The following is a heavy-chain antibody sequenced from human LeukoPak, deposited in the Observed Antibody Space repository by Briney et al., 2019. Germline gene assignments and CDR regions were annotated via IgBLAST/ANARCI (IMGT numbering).Heavy chain of an antibody. CDR2: ISYDGSNK. Sequence: PGRSLRLSCAASGFTFSSYGMHWVRQAPGKGLEWAAVISYDGSNKYYADSVKGRFTISRDNSKNTLYLQMNSLRAEDTAVYYCAKGGQQLVPGYWGQGTLVTVSS. CDR3: AKGGQQLVPGY. J-gene: IGHJ4*02. CDR1: GFTFSSYG. V-gene: IGHV3-30*18. D-gene: IGHD6-13*01.